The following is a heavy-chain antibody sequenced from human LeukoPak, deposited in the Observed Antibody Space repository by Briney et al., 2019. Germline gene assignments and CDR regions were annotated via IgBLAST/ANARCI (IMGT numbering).Heavy chain of an antibody. D-gene: IGHD2-15*01. V-gene: IGHV3-33*06. Sequence: GRSLRLSCAASGFSFSSYGMHLVRQSPGKGLEWVAVIWNDGSSKYYVDSVKGRFTISRDNSKNTLYLQMDSLRGDDTAVYYCAKPTRGSGGSFLIDYWGQGTLVTVSS. CDR2: IWNDGSSK. J-gene: IGHJ4*02. CDR3: AKPTRGSGGSFLIDY. CDR1: GFSFSSYG.